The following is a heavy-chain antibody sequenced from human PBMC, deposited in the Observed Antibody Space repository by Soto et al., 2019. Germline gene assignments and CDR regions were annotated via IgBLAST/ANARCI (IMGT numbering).Heavy chain of an antibody. V-gene: IGHV4-61*01. CDR3: MKAHESGDFLGMSV. CDR1: GGSVSTGMKY. CDR2: MYKTGET. D-gene: IGHD3-10*01. Sequence: PSETLSLTCTVSGGSVSTGMKYWGWVRQPPGKALEFIGYMYKTGETLLNSSLKSRVTLSMETSKNQFSLTLSSVTAADTAVYFCMKAHESGDFLGMSVWGPGTTVNVSS. J-gene: IGHJ6*02.